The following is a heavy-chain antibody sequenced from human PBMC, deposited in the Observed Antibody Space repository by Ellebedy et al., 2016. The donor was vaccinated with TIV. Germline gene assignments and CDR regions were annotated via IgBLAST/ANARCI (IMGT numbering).Heavy chain of an antibody. V-gene: IGHV5-51*01. J-gene: IGHJ4*02. CDR3: ARHGPGYDILTGYDY. Sequence: GESLKISCKGSGYSFTSYWIGWVRQMPGKGLEWMGIIYPGDSDTRYSPSFQGQVTISADKSISTAYLQWSSLKASDTAMYYCARHGPGYDILTGYDYWGQGTLVTVSS. CDR1: GYSFTSYW. D-gene: IGHD3-9*01. CDR2: IYPGDSDT.